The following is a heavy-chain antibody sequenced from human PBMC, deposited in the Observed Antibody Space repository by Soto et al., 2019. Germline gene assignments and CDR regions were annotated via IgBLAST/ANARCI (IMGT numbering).Heavy chain of an antibody. Sequence: SETLSLTCTVSGGSISSYYWSWIRQPPGKGLEWIGYIYYSGSTNYNPSLKSRVTISVDTSKNQFSLKLSSVTAADTAVYFCARYGSGSSVWFDPWGQGTLVTSPQ. J-gene: IGHJ5*02. D-gene: IGHD3-10*01. CDR2: IYYSGST. CDR1: GGSISSYY. V-gene: IGHV4-59*01. CDR3: ARYGSGSSVWFDP.